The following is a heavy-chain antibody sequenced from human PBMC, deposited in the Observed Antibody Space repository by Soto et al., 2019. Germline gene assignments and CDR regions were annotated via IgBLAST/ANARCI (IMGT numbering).Heavy chain of an antibody. D-gene: IGHD2-2*01. J-gene: IGHJ6*02. CDR3: ARDYGGSSTTCDSLDV. CDR2: ISGPGSTM. CDR1: GFTFSDYE. V-gene: IGHV3-48*03. Sequence: QPGGSLRLSCGGSGFTFSDYEMNWVRQAPGKGLEWISYISGPGSTMYYADSVKGRFTISRDNAKNSLYLQINSVTAEDTAVYHCARDYGGSSTTCDSLDVWRQATTVTVYS.